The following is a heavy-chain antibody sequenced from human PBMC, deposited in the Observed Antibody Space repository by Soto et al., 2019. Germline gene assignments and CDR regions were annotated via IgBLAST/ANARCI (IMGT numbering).Heavy chain of an antibody. V-gene: IGHV4-61*01. Sequence: AETLSLTCTVSGGSVSSGSYHWIWLRPPPGKGLEWVADIKYSGSTICDPAPKRRVTISVDTSKNQFSLKLSSVTAADTAVYYCARELWFGEPDYYGMDVWGQGTTVTVSS. CDR2: IKYSGST. D-gene: IGHD3-10*01. CDR1: GGSVSSGSYH. CDR3: ARELWFGEPDYYGMDV. J-gene: IGHJ6*02.